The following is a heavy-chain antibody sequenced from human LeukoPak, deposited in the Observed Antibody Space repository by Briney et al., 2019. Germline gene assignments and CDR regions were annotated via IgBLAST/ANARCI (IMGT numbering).Heavy chain of an antibody. V-gene: IGHV1-46*01. CDR3: AREGYMGVGYYDSSSYYGDY. J-gene: IGHJ4*02. D-gene: IGHD3-22*01. CDR2: INPSGGST. CDR1: GYTFTSYY. Sequence: ASVKVSCKASGYTFTSYYMHWVRQAPGQGLEWMGIINPSGGSTSYAQKFQGRVTMTRDTSTSTVYMELSSLRSEDTAVYYCAREGYMGVGYYDSSSYYGDYWGQGTLVTVSS.